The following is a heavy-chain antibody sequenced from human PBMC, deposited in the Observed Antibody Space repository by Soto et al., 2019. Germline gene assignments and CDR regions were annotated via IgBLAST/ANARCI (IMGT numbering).Heavy chain of an antibody. CDR2: TYYRSKWFN. CDR3: AITIRGHGVKYIDF. D-gene: IGHD3-3*01. Sequence: SQTISLTCFISGDSVSSNSAAWNWIRQSPSRGLEWLGRTYYRSKWFNDHAISVKSRIAINPDTSKNHFSLQLNSVTPDDTAVYYCAITIRGHGVKYIDFWGQGTLVTVSS. J-gene: IGHJ4*02. CDR1: GDSVSSNSAA. V-gene: IGHV6-1*01.